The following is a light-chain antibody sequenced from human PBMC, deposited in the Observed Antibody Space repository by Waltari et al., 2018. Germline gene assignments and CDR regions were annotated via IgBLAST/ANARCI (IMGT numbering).Light chain of an antibody. CDR2: AVS. CDR1: SSAVGNYNR. CDR3: SSYAGSSKGV. V-gene: IGLV2-23*02. J-gene: IGLJ2*01. Sequence: QSALTQPASVSGSPGQSITISRTGTSSAVGNYNRVSWYQQHPGKAPKLMLYAVSKRPSGDSDRFSGSKSGDMASLTISGRQPEDEAEYFCSSYAGSSKGVFGGGTKVTVL.